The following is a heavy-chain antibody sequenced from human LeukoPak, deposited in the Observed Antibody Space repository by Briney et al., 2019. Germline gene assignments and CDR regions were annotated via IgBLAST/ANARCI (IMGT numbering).Heavy chain of an antibody. CDR1: GFTFSTYS. V-gene: IGHV3-21*06. Sequence: GGSLRLSCAASGFTFSTYSMNWVRQAPGKGLEWVSSISSNSRYIYYADSMRGRFTISRDNAKNSLYLQMNSLKPEDTAVFYCARVAEAAAFDSWGQGTLVTVSS. CDR3: ARVAEAAAFDS. D-gene: IGHD6-13*01. CDR2: ISSNSRYI. J-gene: IGHJ4*02.